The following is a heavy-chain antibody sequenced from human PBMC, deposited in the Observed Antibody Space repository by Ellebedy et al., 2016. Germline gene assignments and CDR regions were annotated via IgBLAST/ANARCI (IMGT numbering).Heavy chain of an antibody. J-gene: IGHJ4*02. Sequence: ASVKVSCKASGYTFTGYYMHWVRQAPGQGLEWMGWINPNSGGTNYAQKFQGWVTMTRDTSISTAYMELSRLRSDDTAVYYCAIGALYSSGWYDPEYWGQGTLVTVSS. CDR1: GYTFTGYY. V-gene: IGHV1-2*04. CDR3: AIGALYSSGWYDPEY. CDR2: INPNSGGT. D-gene: IGHD6-19*01.